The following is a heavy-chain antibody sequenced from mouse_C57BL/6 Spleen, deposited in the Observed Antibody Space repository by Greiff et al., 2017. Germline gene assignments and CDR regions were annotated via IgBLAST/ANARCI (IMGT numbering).Heavy chain of an antibody. J-gene: IGHJ1*03. CDR1: GYAFSSYW. D-gene: IGHD1-1*01. V-gene: IGHV1-80*01. CDR2: IYPGDGDT. CDR3: ARHGRSCWYVDG. Sequence: QVQLQQSGAELVKPGASVKISCTASGYAFSSYWLNWVKQRPGKGLEWIGQIYPGDGDTNYNGKFKGKATLTADKSSSTAYMQLSSLTSEDAAVYFCARHGRSCWYVDGWGTGTTVTVSS.